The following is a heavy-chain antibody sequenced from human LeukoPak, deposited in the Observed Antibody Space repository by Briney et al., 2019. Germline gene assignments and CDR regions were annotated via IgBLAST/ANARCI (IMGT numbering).Heavy chain of an antibody. V-gene: IGHV3-23*01. D-gene: IGHD3-16*01. J-gene: IGHJ5*02. CDR3: VKEGEAGNAPYSWFDP. CDR1: GFTFSSYG. CDR2: FSGSGSGT. Sequence: GGSLRLSCAASGFTFSSYGMHWVRQAPGGELEWVSTFSGSGSGTHYADSVKGRFTISRDNSKNTVSLQMNSLRAEDTAVYYCVKEGEAGNAPYSWFDPWGQGTLVTVSS.